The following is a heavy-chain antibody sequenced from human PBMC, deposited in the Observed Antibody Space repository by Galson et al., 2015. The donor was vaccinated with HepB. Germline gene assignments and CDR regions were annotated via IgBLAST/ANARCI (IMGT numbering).Heavy chain of an antibody. D-gene: IGHD5-18*01. J-gene: IGHJ3*02. CDR3: AKDKLTIWIQLWADAFDI. V-gene: IGHV3-23*01. CDR1: GFTFSSYA. Sequence: SLRLSCAASGFTFSSYAMSWVRQAPGKGLEWVSAISGSGGSTYYADSVKGRFTISRDNSKNTLYLQMNSLRAEDTAVYYCAKDKLTIWIQLWADAFDIWGQGTMVTVSS. CDR2: ISGSGGST.